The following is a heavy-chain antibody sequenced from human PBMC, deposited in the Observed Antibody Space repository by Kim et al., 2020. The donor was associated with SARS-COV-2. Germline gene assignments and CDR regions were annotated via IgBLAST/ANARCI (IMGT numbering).Heavy chain of an antibody. V-gene: IGHV3-30*18. J-gene: IGHJ5*02. CDR3: AKGSSSWRPNWFDP. CDR1: GFTFSSYG. Sequence: GGSLRLSCAASGFTFSSYGMHWVRQAPGKGLEWVAVISYDGSNKYYADSVKGRFTISRDNSKNTLYLQMNSLRAEDTAVYYCAKGSSSWRPNWFDPWGQG. CDR2: ISYDGSNK. D-gene: IGHD6-13*01.